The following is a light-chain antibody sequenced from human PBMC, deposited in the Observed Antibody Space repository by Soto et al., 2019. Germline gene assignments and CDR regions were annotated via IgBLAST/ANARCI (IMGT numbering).Light chain of an antibody. Sequence: DIQMTQSPSTLSAFEGDRVTITCRASQSISGWLAWYQQKPGKAPKLLIYKASILASGVPSRFSGGGSGTEFTLTINSLQPDDFATYYCQQYNRFSTFGGGTKVEI. CDR1: QSISGW. CDR3: QQYNRFST. V-gene: IGKV1-5*03. J-gene: IGKJ4*01. CDR2: KAS.